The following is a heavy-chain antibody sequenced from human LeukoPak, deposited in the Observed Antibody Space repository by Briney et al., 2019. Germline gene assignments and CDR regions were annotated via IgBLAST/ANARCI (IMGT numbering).Heavy chain of an antibody. Sequence: GRSLRLSCAASGFTFSSYAMHWVRQAPGKGLEWVANIKQDGSEKYYVDSVKGRFTISRDNAKNSLYLQMNSLRAEDTAVYYCASSPADYYDSSGYYYYFDYWGQGTLVTVSS. CDR3: ASSPADYYDSSGYYYYFDY. CDR1: GFTFSSYA. D-gene: IGHD3-22*01. CDR2: IKQDGSEK. J-gene: IGHJ4*02. V-gene: IGHV3-7*01.